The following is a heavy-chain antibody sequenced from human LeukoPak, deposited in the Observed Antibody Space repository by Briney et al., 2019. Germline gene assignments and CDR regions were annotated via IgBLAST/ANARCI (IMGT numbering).Heavy chain of an antibody. J-gene: IGHJ4*02. CDR1: GGSISSYY. D-gene: IGHD5-18*01. CDR2: IYTSGST. Sequence: NSSETLSLTCTVSGGSISSYYWSWIRQPAGKGLEWIGRIYTSGSTNYSPSLKSRVTMSVDTSKNQFSLKLSSVTAADTAVYYCARAGEYSYGAPFDYWGQGTLVTVSS. CDR3: ARAGEYSYGAPFDY. V-gene: IGHV4-4*07.